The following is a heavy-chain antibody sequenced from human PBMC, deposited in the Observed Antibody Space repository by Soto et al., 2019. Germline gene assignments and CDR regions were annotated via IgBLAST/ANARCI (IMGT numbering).Heavy chain of an antibody. CDR1: GYSFTSYW. CDR3: VRAQRWLQYYYFDD. Sequence: PGESLKISCKGSGYSFTSYWIGWVRQMPGKGLEWMGIIYPGDSDTRYSPSFQGQVTISADKSISTAYLQWSSLKASDTAMYCCVRAQRWLQYYYFDDRGQGTLVTGSS. D-gene: IGHD5-12*01. V-gene: IGHV5-51*01. CDR2: IYPGDSDT. J-gene: IGHJ4*02.